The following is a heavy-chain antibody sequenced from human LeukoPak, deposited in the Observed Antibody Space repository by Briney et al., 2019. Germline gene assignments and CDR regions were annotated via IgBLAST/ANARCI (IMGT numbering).Heavy chain of an antibody. CDR3: ARGIEMATIPYYFDY. V-gene: IGHV1-69*01. CDR2: IIPICGTA. J-gene: IGHJ4*02. D-gene: IGHD5-24*01. CDR1: GGTFSSYA. Sequence: ASVKVSCTASGGTFSSYAISWVRQAPGQGLEWMGGIIPICGTANYAQKFQGRVTITADESTSTAYMELSSLRSEDTAVYYCARGIEMATIPYYFDYWGQGTLVTVSS.